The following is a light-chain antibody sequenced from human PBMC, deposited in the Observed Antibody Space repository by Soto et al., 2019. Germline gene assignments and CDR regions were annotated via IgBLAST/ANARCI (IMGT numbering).Light chain of an antibody. CDR2: ATS. J-gene: IGKJ4*01. Sequence: EIVLTQSPATLSLSPGERATLSCRASQSVGSYLAWYQQKPGQAPRLLIYATSNRATGIPGRFSGSGSGTEFTLTISSLQPDDFASYYCQQHKSYPVTFGGGTKVDIK. CDR1: QSVGSY. V-gene: IGKV3-11*01. CDR3: QQHKSYPVT.